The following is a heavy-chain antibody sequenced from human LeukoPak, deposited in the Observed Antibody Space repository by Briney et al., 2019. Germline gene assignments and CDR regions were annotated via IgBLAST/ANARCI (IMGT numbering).Heavy chain of an antibody. V-gene: IGHV1-2*02. CDR1: GYPFIRNY. D-gene: IGHD5-18*01. Sequence: ASVKVSCKASGYPFIRNYIHWVRQAPRQGLEWTGWINPSSGGTNYAQKFQGRVTMTGDTSISTAYMELSRLSSDDTAVYFCAGRPDTSMVAIFDYWGQGTLVTISS. CDR2: INPSSGGT. CDR3: AGRPDTSMVAIFDY. J-gene: IGHJ4*02.